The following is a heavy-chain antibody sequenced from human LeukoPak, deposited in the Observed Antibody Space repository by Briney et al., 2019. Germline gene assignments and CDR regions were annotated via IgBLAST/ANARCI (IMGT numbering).Heavy chain of an antibody. CDR3: GRDLGNTGWYTFEY. J-gene: IGHJ4*02. CDR2: TYYRSKWYS. V-gene: IGHV6-1*01. D-gene: IGHD6-19*01. Sequence: SQTLSVTCAISGDSVSSLNGAWNRIRQSPSRGLEWLGRTYYRSKWYSDYAPSMRGRISINADTSKNQFSLQLNSVTPEDTAVYYCGRDLGNTGWYTFEYWGQGTLVTVSS. CDR1: GDSVSSLNGA.